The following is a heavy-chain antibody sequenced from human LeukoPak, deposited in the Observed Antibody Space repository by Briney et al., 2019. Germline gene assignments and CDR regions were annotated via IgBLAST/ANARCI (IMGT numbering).Heavy chain of an antibody. CDR1: GYAFTSYG. V-gene: IGHV1-18*01. D-gene: IGHD2-2*01. Sequence: ASVKVSCKASGYAFTSYGISWVRQAPGQGLEWMGWISAYNGNTNYAQKLQGRVTITTDTSTSTAYMELRSLRSDDTAVYYCARHSIYCSSTSCYAPWGQGTLVTVSS. J-gene: IGHJ5*02. CDR3: ARHSIYCSSTSCYAP. CDR2: ISAYNGNT.